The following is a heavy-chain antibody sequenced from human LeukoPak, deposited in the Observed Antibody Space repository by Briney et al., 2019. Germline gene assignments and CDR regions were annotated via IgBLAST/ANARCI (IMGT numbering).Heavy chain of an antibody. CDR2: IYPGDSDT. V-gene: IGHV5-51*01. CDR1: GYSFTSYW. J-gene: IGHJ4*02. Sequence: GESLKISCKGSGYSFTSYWIGWVRQMPGKGLEWMGIIYPGDSDTRYSPSFQGQVTISADKSISTAYLQWSSLKASDTAMYYCARGPDIVVVPAARYFDCWGQGTLVTVSS. D-gene: IGHD2-2*01. CDR3: ARGPDIVVVPAARYFDC.